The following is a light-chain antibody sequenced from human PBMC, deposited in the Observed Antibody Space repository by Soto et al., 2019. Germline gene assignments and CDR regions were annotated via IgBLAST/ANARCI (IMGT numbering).Light chain of an antibody. CDR2: DAS. CDR1: QGISNY. CDR3: QQYNTYPIT. V-gene: IGKV1-16*02. J-gene: IGKJ5*01. Sequence: DIQMTQSPSSLSASVGDRVTITCRASQGISNYLAWVQQKPGKAPKSLIYDASSLRSGVPSKFSGSGFGTDFTLTISSLQPEDFATYYCQQYNTYPITFGQGTRLEIK.